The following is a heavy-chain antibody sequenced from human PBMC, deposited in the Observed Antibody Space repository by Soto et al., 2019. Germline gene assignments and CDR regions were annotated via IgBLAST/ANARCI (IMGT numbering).Heavy chain of an antibody. CDR2: ISGYGGST. V-gene: IGHV3-23*01. CDR1: GFTFSTYP. D-gene: IGHD3-22*01. J-gene: IGHJ6*02. CDR3: AKGRNHYDSSGYYSFPLDV. Sequence: PGGSLRLSCTASGFTFSTYPMSWVRQAPGKGLEWVSAISGYGGSTYYADSVKGRFTVSRDNSKNTLYLQMNSLRAEDTAVYYCAKGRNHYDSSGYYSFPLDVWGQGTTVTVSS.